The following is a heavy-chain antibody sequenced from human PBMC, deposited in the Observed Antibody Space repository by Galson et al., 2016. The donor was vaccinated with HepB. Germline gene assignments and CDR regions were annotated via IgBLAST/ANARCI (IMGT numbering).Heavy chain of an antibody. CDR1: GFTFDDYA. V-gene: IGHV3-20*01. Sequence: SLRLSCAASGFTFDDYAMSWVRQAPGKGLEWVSGINWKGGRTGYADSVKGQFTISRDNAKNSLYLQMNSLRAEDTALYHCARVHMAAAGFGGMDVWGQGTTVTVSS. CDR3: ARVHMAAAGFGGMDV. J-gene: IGHJ6*02. D-gene: IGHD6-13*01. CDR2: INWKGGRT.